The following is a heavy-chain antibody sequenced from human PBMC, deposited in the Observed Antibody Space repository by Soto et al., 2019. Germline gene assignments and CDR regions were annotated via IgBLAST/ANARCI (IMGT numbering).Heavy chain of an antibody. V-gene: IGHV4-59*12. J-gene: IGHJ5*02. CDR3: ARGRGIAVAGTGNWFDP. D-gene: IGHD6-19*01. CDR1: GGSISSYY. Sequence: PSETLSLTCTVSGGSISSYYWSWIRQPPGKGLEWIGYIYYSGSTNYNPSLKSRVTISVDTFKNQFSLKLSSVTAADTAVYYCARGRGIAVAGTGNWFDPWGQGTLVTVSS. CDR2: IYYSGST.